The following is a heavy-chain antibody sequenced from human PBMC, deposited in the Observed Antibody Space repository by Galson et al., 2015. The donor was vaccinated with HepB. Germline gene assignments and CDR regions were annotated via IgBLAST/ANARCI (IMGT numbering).Heavy chain of an antibody. V-gene: IGHV1-2*04. CDR1: GYTFTDYS. CDR2: INPNSGGT. D-gene: IGHD6-19*01. CDR3: ARETKWDPSDWYGKRKQLKTVDV. Sequence: SVKVSCKASGYTFTDYSIHWVRQAPGQGREWMGWINPNSGGTNYARKFQGWVTMTRDTSLTTVYMELSRLRSDDTAVYYCARETKWDPSDWYGKRKQLKTVDVWGQGNTVTVS. J-gene: IGHJ6*02.